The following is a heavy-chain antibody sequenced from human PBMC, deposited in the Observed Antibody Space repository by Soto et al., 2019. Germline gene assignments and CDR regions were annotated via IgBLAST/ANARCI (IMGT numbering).Heavy chain of an antibody. CDR2: ISSSSSYI. CDR3: ARGGDWGYYDSSGYPFDT. V-gene: IGHV3-21*01. J-gene: IGHJ5*02. CDR1: GFTFSSYS. D-gene: IGHD3-22*01. Sequence: GGSLRLSCAASGFTFSSYSMNWVRQAPGKGLEWVSSISSSSSYIYYADSVKGRFTISRDNAKNSLYLQMNSLRAEDTAVYYCARGGDWGYYDSSGYPFDTWGQGTLVTVSS.